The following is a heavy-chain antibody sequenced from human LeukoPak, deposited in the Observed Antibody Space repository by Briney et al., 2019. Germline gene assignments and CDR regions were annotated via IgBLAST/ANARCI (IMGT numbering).Heavy chain of an antibody. V-gene: IGHV4-34*01. Sequence: SETLSLTCAVYGGSLSGSYWSWIRQPPGKGLEWIGEINHSGSANYNPSLKGRVTLSVDKSKNQFSLNLNSVTAADTAVYYCARARRDSGFYKVDYWGQGTLVTVSS. CDR3: ARARRDSGFYKVDY. J-gene: IGHJ4*02. CDR1: GGSLSGSY. CDR2: INHSGSA. D-gene: IGHD3-3*01.